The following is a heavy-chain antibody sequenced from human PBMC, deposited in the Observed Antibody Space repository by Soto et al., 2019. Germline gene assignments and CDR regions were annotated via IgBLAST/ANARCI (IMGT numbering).Heavy chain of an antibody. J-gene: IGHJ5*02. CDR3: ARDPYRDNWFDP. CDR1: GYTFTSYY. D-gene: IGHD4-17*01. V-gene: IGHV1-46*03. CDR2: INPSGGST. Sequence: ASVKVSCKASGYTFTSYYMHWVRQAPGQGLEWMGIINPSGGSTSYAQKLQGRVTMTRDTSTSTVYMELSSLRSEDTAVYYCARDPYRDNWFDPWGQGTLVTVSS.